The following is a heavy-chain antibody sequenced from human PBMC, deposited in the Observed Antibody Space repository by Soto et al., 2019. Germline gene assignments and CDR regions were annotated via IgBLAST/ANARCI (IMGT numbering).Heavy chain of an antibody. D-gene: IGHD4-17*01. Sequence: GGSLRLSCAASGFTFSSYAMSWVRQAPGKGLEWVSAISGSGGSTYYADSVKGRFTISRDNSKNTLYLQMNSLRAEDTAVYYCAKDMGDYGDYEPFRFDYWGQGTLVTVSS. CDR2: ISGSGGST. CDR3: AKDMGDYGDYEPFRFDY. J-gene: IGHJ4*02. CDR1: GFTFSSYA. V-gene: IGHV3-23*01.